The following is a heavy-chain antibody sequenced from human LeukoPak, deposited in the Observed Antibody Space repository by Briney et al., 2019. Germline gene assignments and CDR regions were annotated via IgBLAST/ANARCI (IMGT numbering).Heavy chain of an antibody. CDR3: AADPPSSGWGRDAFDI. D-gene: IGHD6-19*01. CDR2: IVVGSGNT. Sequence: SVKVSCKASGFTFTSSAVQWVRQARGQRLEWIGWIVVGSGNTNYAQKFQERVTITRDMSTSTAYMELSSLRSEDTAVYYCAADPPSSGWGRDAFDIWGQGIMVTVSS. V-gene: IGHV1-58*01. J-gene: IGHJ3*02. CDR1: GFTFTSSA.